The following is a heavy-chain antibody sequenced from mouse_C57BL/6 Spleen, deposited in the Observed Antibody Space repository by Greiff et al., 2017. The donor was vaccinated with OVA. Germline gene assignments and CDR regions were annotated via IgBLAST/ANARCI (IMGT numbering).Heavy chain of an antibody. J-gene: IGHJ4*01. V-gene: IGHV1-9*01. CDR3: ARSPYYYGSSDDAMDY. CDR1: GYTFTGYW. Sequence: QVQLKESGAELMKPGASVKLSCKATGYTFTGYWIEWVKQRPGHGLEWIGEILPGSGSTNYNEKFKGKATFTADTSSNTAYMQLSSLTTEDSAIYYCARSPYYYGSSDDAMDYWGQGTSVTVSS. CDR2: ILPGSGST. D-gene: IGHD1-1*01.